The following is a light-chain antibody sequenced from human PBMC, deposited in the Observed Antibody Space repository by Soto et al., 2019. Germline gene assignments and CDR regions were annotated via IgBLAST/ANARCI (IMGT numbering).Light chain of an antibody. CDR3: QQYNRYWT. CDR1: QSISSW. CDR2: KAS. J-gene: IGKJ1*01. Sequence: DIPMTQSPSTLSASVGDRVTITCRASQSISSWVAWYQQKPGQAPKLLIYKASSLDSGVPSRFRGSGSGTEFTLTISSLQPDDFAPYYCQQYNRYWTFGQGPKVELK. V-gene: IGKV1-5*03.